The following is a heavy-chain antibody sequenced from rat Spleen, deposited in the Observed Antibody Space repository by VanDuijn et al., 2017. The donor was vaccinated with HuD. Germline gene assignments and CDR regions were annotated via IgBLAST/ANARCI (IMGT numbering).Heavy chain of an antibody. CDR2: ISYDGSST. Sequence: EVQLVESGGGLVQPGRSLKLSCAASGFTFSDYNMAWVRQAPKKGLEWVATISYDGSSTYYRDSVKGRFTISRDNAKSTLYLQMDSLRSEDTATYYCARQGYGFAYWGQGTLVTVSS. D-gene: IGHD1-11*01. V-gene: IGHV5-7*01. J-gene: IGHJ3*01. CDR1: GFTFSDYN. CDR3: ARQGYGFAY.